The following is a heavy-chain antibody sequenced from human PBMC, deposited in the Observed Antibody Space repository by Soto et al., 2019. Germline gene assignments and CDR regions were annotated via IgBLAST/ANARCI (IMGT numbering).Heavy chain of an antibody. V-gene: IGHV3-7*01. CDR2: IKQDGSEK. CDR1: GFTFSRYW. D-gene: IGHD3-10*01. Sequence: GGSLRLSCAASGFTFSRYWMSWVRQAPGKGLEWVANIKQDGSEKYYVDSVKGRFTISRDNAKKSLYLQIMSLRAEDTAVYYCARGNYNFPFDYWGQGALVTVSS. J-gene: IGHJ4*02. CDR3: ARGNYNFPFDY.